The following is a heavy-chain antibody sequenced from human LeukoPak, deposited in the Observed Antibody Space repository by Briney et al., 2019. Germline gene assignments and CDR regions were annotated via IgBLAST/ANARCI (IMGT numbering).Heavy chain of an antibody. V-gene: IGHV6-1*01. J-gene: IGHJ4*02. D-gene: IGHD6-19*01. CDR1: GDSVSSNSAA. Sequence: SQTLSLTCDISGDSVSSNSAAWNWIRQSPSRVLEWLGRTYYRSKWYNDYAVSVKSRITINPDTSKNQFSLQVNSVTPEDTAVYYCARGTRYSSGWTFDYWGQGTLVTVSS. CDR2: TYYRSKWYN. CDR3: ARGTRYSSGWTFDY.